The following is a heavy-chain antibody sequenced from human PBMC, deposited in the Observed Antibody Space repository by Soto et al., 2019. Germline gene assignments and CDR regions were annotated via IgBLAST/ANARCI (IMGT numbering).Heavy chain of an antibody. V-gene: IGHV4-61*01. CDR2: IYYCGST. CDR1: GGSVSSGSYY. CDR3: ARALRYFDWAHYYFDY. Sequence: PSETLSLTCTVSGGSVSSGSYYWSWIRQPPGKGLEWIGYIYYCGSTNYNPSLKSRVTISVDTSKNQFSLKLSSVTAADTAVYYCARALRYFDWAHYYFDYWGQGTLVTVSS. D-gene: IGHD3-9*01. J-gene: IGHJ4*02.